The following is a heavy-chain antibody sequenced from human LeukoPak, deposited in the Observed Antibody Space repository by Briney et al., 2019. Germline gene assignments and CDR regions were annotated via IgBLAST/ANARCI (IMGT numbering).Heavy chain of an antibody. CDR3: ARQTGSGLFILP. J-gene: IGHJ4*02. V-gene: IGHV4-39*01. Sequence: WVRQPPGKGLEWIGSIYYSGNTYYNASLKSQVSISIDTSKNQFSLRLTSVTAADTAVYYCARQTGSGLFILPGGQGTLVTVSS. D-gene: IGHD3/OR15-3a*01. CDR2: IYYSGNT.